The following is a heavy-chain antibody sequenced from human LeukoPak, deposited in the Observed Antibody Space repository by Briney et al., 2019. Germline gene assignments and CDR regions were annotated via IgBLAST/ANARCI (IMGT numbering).Heavy chain of an antibody. J-gene: IGHJ5*02. D-gene: IGHD3-10*01. CDR3: AREGVAVRGALNWFDP. V-gene: IGHV3-48*01. CDR1: GFTFSSYS. Sequence: GGPLRLSCAASGFTFSSYSMNRVRQAPGKGLEWVSYISSSSSNIYYADSVKGRFTISRDNAKNSLYLQMNSLRAEDTAVYYCAREGVAVRGALNWFDPWGQGTLVTVSS. CDR2: ISSSSSNI.